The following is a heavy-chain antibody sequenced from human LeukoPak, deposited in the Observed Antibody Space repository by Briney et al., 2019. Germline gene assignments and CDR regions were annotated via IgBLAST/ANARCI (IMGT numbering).Heavy chain of an antibody. CDR3: ARMTYYDFWAGYYYLDY. Sequence: GGSLRLPCAASGFTFSDYYMSWIRQAPGKGLEWISNITNSGTTTYYADSVKGRFTISRDNAKNSLYLQMNSLRAEDTAVYYCARMTYYDFWAGYYYLDYWGQGTLVTVSS. CDR1: GFTFSDYY. D-gene: IGHD3-3*01. V-gene: IGHV3-11*04. J-gene: IGHJ4*02. CDR2: ITNSGTTT.